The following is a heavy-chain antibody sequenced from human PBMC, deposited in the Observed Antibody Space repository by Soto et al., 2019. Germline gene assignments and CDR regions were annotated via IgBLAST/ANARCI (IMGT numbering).Heavy chain of an antibody. CDR3: ARKHSLDYIRWGLDP. J-gene: IGHJ5*02. D-gene: IGHD4-4*01. V-gene: IGHV1-2*02. Sequence: ASVKVSCTASGYPLSDNQIHWLRRAPGQGLEWMGRINPKSDDTNYAQKFQGRVTMTRDTSIDTAYLELTGLTSDDTATYYCARKHSLDYIRWGLDPWGQGTLVTVSS. CDR1: GYPLSDNQ. CDR2: INPKSDDT.